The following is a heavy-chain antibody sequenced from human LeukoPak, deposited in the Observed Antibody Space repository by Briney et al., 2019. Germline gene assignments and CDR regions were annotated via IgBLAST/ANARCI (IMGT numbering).Heavy chain of an antibody. D-gene: IGHD5-18*01. CDR1: GFTFSSYS. CDR3: ARGDDTAMVPLDY. V-gene: IGHV3-21*01. J-gene: IGHJ4*02. Sequence: GGSLRLSCAASGFTFSSYSMNWVRQAPGKGLEWVSSISSSSSYIYYADSVKGRFTISRDNAKNSQHLQMNSLRAEDTAVYYCARGDDTAMVPLDYWGQGTLVTVSS. CDR2: ISSSSSYI.